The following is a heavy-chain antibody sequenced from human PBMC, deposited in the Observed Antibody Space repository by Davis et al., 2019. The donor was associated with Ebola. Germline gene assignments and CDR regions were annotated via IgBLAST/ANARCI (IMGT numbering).Heavy chain of an antibody. CDR3: ARTGYCSSTSCYNGDYYYYMDV. D-gene: IGHD2-2*02. J-gene: IGHJ6*03. CDR2: INPNSGGT. CDR1: GYTFTGYY. Sequence: ASVKVSCKASGYTFTGYYMHWVRQAPGQGLEWMGWINPNSGGTNYAQKFQGRVTMTRDTSISTAYLQWSSLKASDTAMYYCARTGYCSSTSCYNGDYYYYMDVWGKGTTVTVSS. V-gene: IGHV1-2*02.